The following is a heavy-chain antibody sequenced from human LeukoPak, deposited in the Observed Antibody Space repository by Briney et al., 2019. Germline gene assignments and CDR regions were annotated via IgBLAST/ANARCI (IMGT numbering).Heavy chain of an antibody. Sequence: PSETLSLTCAVYGGSFSGYYWSWIRQPPGKGLEWIGEINHSGSTNYNPSLKSRVTISVDTSKNQFSLKLSSVTAADTAVYYCARGRVYYDSSGYYPSFDYWGQGTLVTVSS. J-gene: IGHJ4*02. CDR1: GGSFSGYY. CDR3: ARGRVYYDSSGYYPSFDY. D-gene: IGHD3-22*01. CDR2: INHSGST. V-gene: IGHV4-34*01.